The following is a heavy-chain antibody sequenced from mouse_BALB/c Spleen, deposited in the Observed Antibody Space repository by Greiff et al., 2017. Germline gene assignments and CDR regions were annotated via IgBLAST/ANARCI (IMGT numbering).Heavy chain of an antibody. CDR2: IDTSDSYT. D-gene: IGHD2-1*01. J-gene: IGHJ3*01. V-gene: IGHV1-69*01. Sequence: QVQLQQPGAELVMPGASVKMSCKASGYTFTDYWMHWVKQRPGQGLEWIGAIDTSDSYTSYNQKFKGKATLTVDESSSTAYMQLSSLTSEDSAVYYCARGGDYGNSGAWFAYWGQGTLVTVSA. CDR1: GYTFTDYW. CDR3: ARGGDYGNSGAWFAY.